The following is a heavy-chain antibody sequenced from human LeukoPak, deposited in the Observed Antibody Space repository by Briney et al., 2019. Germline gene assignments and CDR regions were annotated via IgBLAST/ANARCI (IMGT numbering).Heavy chain of an antibody. CDR2: IKSKTDGGTT. D-gene: IGHD3-9*01. J-gene: IGHJ6*03. Sequence: GGSLRLSCAASGFTFSSYSMNWVRQAPGKGLEWVGRIKSKTDGGTTDYAAPVKGRFTISRDDSKNTLYLQMNSLKTEDTAVYYCTTDRGKKLRYLHYYYYYMDVWGKGTTVTVSS. CDR1: GFTFSSYS. CDR3: TTDRGKKLRYLHYYYYYMDV. V-gene: IGHV3-15*01.